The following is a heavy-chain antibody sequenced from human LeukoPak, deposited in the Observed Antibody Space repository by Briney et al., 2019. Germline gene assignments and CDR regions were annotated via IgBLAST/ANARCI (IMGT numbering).Heavy chain of an antibody. J-gene: IGHJ4*02. V-gene: IGHV1-69*05. CDR1: GGTFSSYA. D-gene: IGHD3-22*01. CDR2: IIPIFGTA. Sequence: ASVKVSCKASGGTFSSYAISWVRQAPGQGLEWMGGIIPIFGTANYAQKLQGRVTMTTDTSTSTAYMELRSLRSDDTAVYYCARVGTSGYYSDYWGQGTLVTVSS. CDR3: ARVGTSGYYSDY.